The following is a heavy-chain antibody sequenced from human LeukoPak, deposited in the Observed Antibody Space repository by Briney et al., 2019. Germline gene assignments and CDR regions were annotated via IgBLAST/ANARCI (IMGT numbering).Heavy chain of an antibody. CDR3: AKDRGPWSGSYYMDV. CDR2: IYPNGNT. J-gene: IGHJ6*03. CDR1: GFTVSSNY. V-gene: IGHV3-66*01. Sequence: LPGGSLRLSCAASGFTVSSNYMNWVRQAPGKGLEWVSMIYPNGNTFYTDSVKGRFTVSRDNSKNTLDLQMSSLRAEDTAVYYCAKDRGPWSGSYYMDVWGKGTTVTVSS. D-gene: IGHD3-3*01.